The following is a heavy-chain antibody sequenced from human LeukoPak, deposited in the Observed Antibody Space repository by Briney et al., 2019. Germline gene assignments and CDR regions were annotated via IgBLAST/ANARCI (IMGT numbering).Heavy chain of an antibody. CDR3: ARQYGSGPFDY. CDR1: GGSFSGYY. V-gene: IGHV4-34*01. CDR2: INHSGST. Sequence: SETLSLTCAVYGGSFSGYYWSWIRQPPGKGLEWIGEINHSGSTNYNPSLKSRVTISVDTSKNQFSLKLSSVTAADTAVYYCARQYGSGPFDYWGQGTLVTVSS. D-gene: IGHD3-10*01. J-gene: IGHJ4*02.